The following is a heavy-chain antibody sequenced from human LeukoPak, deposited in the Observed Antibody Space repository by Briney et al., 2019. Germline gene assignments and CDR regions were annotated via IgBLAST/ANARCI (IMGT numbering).Heavy chain of an antibody. CDR2: ITSRGIT. Sequence: GGSLRLSSAASGFTFTHYGMNWVRQAPGKGLEWVAGITSRGITFYALSVKDRFTISRDNSKNNVYLQMNSLSGEDRAIYYCVKDSDWGRYDDWGQGTVVTVSS. D-gene: IGHD3-16*01. CDR3: VKDSDWGRYDD. CDR1: GFTFTHYG. J-gene: IGHJ1*01. V-gene: IGHV3-23*01.